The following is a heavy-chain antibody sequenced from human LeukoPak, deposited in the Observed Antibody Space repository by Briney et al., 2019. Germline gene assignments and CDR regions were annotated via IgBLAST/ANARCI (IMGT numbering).Heavy chain of an antibody. Sequence: PSETLSLTCTVSGGSISSHYWSWIRQPPGKGLEWMGYIYYSGSTNYNPSLKSRVTISVDTSKNQFSLKLSSVTAADTAVYYCARGATGGYYYYYYMDVWGKGTTVTVSS. CDR1: GGSISSHY. D-gene: IGHD5-12*01. CDR2: IYYSGST. CDR3: ARGATGGYYYYYYMDV. V-gene: IGHV4-59*11. J-gene: IGHJ6*03.